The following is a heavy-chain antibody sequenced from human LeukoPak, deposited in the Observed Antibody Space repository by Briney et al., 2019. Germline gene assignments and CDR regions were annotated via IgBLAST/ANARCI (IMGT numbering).Heavy chain of an antibody. J-gene: IGHJ4*02. D-gene: IGHD4-17*01. CDR1: GGSISSGSYY. Sequence: PSQTLSLTCTVSGGSISSGSYYWSWIRQPAGKGLEWIGRIYTSRSTNYNPSLKSRVTISVDTSKNQFSLKLSSVTAADTAVYYCARDGDDYGDYAYFDYWGQGTLVTVSS. CDR3: ARDGDDYGDYAYFDY. CDR2: IYTSRST. V-gene: IGHV4-61*02.